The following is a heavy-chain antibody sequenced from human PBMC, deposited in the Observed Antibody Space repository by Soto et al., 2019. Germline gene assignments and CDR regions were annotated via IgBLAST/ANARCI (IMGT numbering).Heavy chain of an antibody. Sequence: SVKVSGEASGSTFGSYAISWVRQAPGQGLEWMGGNFVTFGRSSYAQKYQGRVTITADETTSTDDMELSTLRSEDTAVYYCAIALEIGGWGIHSYPYAMDVWGQGTMVTVYS. V-gene: IGHV1-69*13. CDR2: NFVTFGRS. J-gene: IGHJ6*02. CDR1: GSTFGSYA. D-gene: IGHD3-10*01. CDR3: AIALEIGGWGIHSYPYAMDV.